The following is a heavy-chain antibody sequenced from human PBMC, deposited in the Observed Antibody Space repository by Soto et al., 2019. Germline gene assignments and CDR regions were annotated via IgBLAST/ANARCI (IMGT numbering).Heavy chain of an antibody. J-gene: IGHJ3*01. D-gene: IGHD2-2*02. CDR2: ISVYGSPI. CDR3: VRGGRGYTKDDVFDV. Sequence: EVQLVESGGGLVKPGGSWRLSCEDSGFTLGSYSRNWVRQAPGKGLEWVSSISVYGSPIFYADSVRGRFTISRDNAKNSLYLQMNSLRAGDTAVYYCVRGGRGYTKDDVFDVWGQGTMVTVSS. V-gene: IGHV3-21*01. CDR1: GFTLGSYS.